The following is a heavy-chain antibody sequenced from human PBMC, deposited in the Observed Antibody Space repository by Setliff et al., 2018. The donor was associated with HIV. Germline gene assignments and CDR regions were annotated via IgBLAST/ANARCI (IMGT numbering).Heavy chain of an antibody. V-gene: IGHV1-24*01. J-gene: IGHJ1*01. CDR1: GYTLTELS. CDR2: FDPEDGET. Sequence: ASVKVSCKLSGYTLTELSMHWVRQAPGEGLEWMGGFDPEDGETIYAEKFQGRVTMTEDTATDTAYMELSSLRSEDTAVYYCATIRAYYYDSSGQEYFQHWGHGSLVTV. D-gene: IGHD3-22*01. CDR3: ATIRAYYYDSSGQEYFQH.